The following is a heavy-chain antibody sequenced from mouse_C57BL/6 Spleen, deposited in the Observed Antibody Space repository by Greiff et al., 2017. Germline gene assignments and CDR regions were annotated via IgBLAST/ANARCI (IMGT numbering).Heavy chain of an antibody. CDR2: IDPANGNS. Sequence: VQLKQSVAELVRPGASVKLSCTASGFYIKNTYMHWVKQRPEQGLEWIGRIDPANGNSKYAPKFQGKATITADTSSNAAYLQLRSLTSEDTAIYYCAHTTVVEGDYRGQGTTLSVSS. CDR3: AHTTVVEGDY. V-gene: IGHV14-3*01. J-gene: IGHJ2*01. CDR1: GFYIKNTY. D-gene: IGHD1-1*01.